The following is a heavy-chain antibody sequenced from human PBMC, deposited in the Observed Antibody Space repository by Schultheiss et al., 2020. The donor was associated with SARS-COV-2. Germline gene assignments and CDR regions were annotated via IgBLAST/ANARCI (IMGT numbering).Heavy chain of an antibody. CDR1: GFTFSSYA. D-gene: IGHD3-10*01. CDR3: ARARSGGGDY. CDR2: IGTTGSTT. Sequence: GGSLRLSCSASGFTFSSYAMSWVRQAPGKGLEWVSYIGTTGSTTYYADSVKGRFTISRDNSKNTLYLQMNSLRAEDTAVYYCARARSGGGDYWGQGTLVTVSS. V-gene: IGHV3-23*05. J-gene: IGHJ4*02.